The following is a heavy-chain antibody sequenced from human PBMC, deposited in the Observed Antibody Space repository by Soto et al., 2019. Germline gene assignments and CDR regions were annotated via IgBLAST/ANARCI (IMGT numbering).Heavy chain of an antibody. CDR2: ISAYNGNT. CDR3: ARGPDYYDSSGYYYNAFDI. CDR1: GYTFTSYG. J-gene: IGHJ3*02. V-gene: IGHV1-18*01. D-gene: IGHD3-22*01. Sequence: ASVKVSCKASGYTFTSYGISWVRQAPGQGLEWMGWISAYNGNTNYAQKLQGRVTMTTDTSTSTAYMELRSLRSDDTAVYYCARGPDYYDSSGYYYNAFDIWGQGTMVTVS.